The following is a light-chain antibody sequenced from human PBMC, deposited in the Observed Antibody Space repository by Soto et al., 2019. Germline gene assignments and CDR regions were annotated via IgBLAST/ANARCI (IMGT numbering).Light chain of an antibody. Sequence: EIVMTQSPATLSVSPGERATVSCRASQSVGSNLAWYQQKAGLAPRLLIYGASTRATGVPDRFSGSGSGTDFTLTISRLEPEDFALYYCQQYHTSPLTFGQGTKVDIK. CDR1: QSVGSN. J-gene: IGKJ1*01. CDR3: QQYHTSPLT. V-gene: IGKV3D-15*01. CDR2: GAS.